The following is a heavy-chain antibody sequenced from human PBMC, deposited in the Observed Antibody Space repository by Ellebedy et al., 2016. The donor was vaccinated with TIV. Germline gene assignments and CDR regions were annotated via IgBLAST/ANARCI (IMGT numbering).Heavy chain of an antibody. D-gene: IGHD6-6*01. CDR2: ISSSSSYI. J-gene: IGHJ4*02. Sequence: GESLKISCAASGFTFSSYSMNWVRQAPGKGLEWVSSISSSSSYIYYADSVKGRFTISRDNAKNSLYLQMNSLRAEDTAVYYCARVAPIAARPGTFDYWGQGTLVTVSS. CDR3: ARVAPIAARPGTFDY. V-gene: IGHV3-21*01. CDR1: GFTFSSYS.